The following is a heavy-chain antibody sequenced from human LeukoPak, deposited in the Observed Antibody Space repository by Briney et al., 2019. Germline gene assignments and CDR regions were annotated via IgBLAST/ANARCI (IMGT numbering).Heavy chain of an antibody. D-gene: IGHD5-12*01. J-gene: IGHJ4*02. CDR1: GVSISSYY. CDR3: ARGNSGYDQFDY. V-gene: IGHV4-59*01. CDR2: IYYSGST. Sequence: SETLSLTCTVSGVSISSYYWSWIRQPPGKGLEWIGYIYYSGSTNYNPSLKSRVTISVDPSKNQFSLKLSSVTAADTAVYYCARGNSGYDQFDYWGQGTLVTVSS.